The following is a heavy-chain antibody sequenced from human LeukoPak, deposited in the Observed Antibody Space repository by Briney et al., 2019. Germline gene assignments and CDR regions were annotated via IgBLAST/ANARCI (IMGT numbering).Heavy chain of an antibody. CDR1: GYSISSGYY. V-gene: IGHV4-61*01. J-gene: IGHJ5*02. D-gene: IGHD5-18*01. Sequence: PSETLSLTCTVSGYSISSGYYWGWIRQPPGKGLEWIGYIYYSGSTNYNPSLKSRVTISVDTSKNQFSLKLSSVTAADTAVYYCARASWIQLPWFDPWGQGTLVTVSS. CDR2: IYYSGST. CDR3: ARASWIQLPWFDP.